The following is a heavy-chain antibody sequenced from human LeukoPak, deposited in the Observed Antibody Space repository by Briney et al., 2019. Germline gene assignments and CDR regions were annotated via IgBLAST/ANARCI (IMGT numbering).Heavy chain of an antibody. CDR2: MNPNSGNT. CDR3: ARVGGSGWYGGYYGMDV. V-gene: IGHV1-8*01. J-gene: IGHJ6*02. CDR1: GYTFTSYD. D-gene: IGHD6-19*01. Sequence: ASVKVSCKASGYTFTSYDINWVRQATGQGLEWMGWMNPNSGNTGYAQKFQGRVTMTRNTSISTAYMELSSLRSEDTAVYYCARVGGSGWYGGYYGMDVWGQGTTVTVSS.